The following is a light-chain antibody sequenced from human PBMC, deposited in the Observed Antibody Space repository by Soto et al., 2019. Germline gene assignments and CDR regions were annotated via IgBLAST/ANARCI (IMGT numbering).Light chain of an antibody. V-gene: IGLV2-8*01. J-gene: IGLJ1*01. CDR3: SSYAGSNNYV. CDR1: SSDVGAHNF. Sequence: QSALTQPPSASGSRGQSVTISCTGTSSDVGAHNFVSWHQQHPGKAPKLMIYEVSKRPSGVPDRFSGSKSGNTASLTVSGLEAEDEADYYCSSYAGSNNYVFGPGTKLTVL. CDR2: EVS.